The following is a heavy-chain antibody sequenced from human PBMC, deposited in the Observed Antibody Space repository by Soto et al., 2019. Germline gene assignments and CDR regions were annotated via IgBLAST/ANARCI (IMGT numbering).Heavy chain of an antibody. CDR3: ARWPDGYYYYGMDV. J-gene: IGHJ6*02. V-gene: IGHV1-8*02. CDR2: MNTFSGNT. Sequence: ASVKVSCKTSGYTFSDYGISWVRQAPGQGLEWMGWMNTFSGNTGYEQKFQGRVTITRNTSISTAYMELTSLRSEDAAVYYCARWPDGYYYYGMDVWGQGTTVTVSS. CDR1: GYTFSDYG.